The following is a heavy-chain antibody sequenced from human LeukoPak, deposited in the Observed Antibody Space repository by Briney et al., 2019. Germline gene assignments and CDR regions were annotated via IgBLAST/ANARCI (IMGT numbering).Heavy chain of an antibody. Sequence: SETLSLTCTVSGGSISSSSYYWGWIRQPPGKGLEWIGSIYYSGSTYYNPSLKSRVTISVDTSKNQFSLKLSSVTAADTAVYYCARGKKLRYFDWLFNDAFDIWGQGTMVTVSS. CDR3: ARGKKLRYFDWLFNDAFDI. CDR2: IYYSGST. CDR1: GGSISSSSYY. J-gene: IGHJ3*02. V-gene: IGHV4-39*07. D-gene: IGHD3-9*01.